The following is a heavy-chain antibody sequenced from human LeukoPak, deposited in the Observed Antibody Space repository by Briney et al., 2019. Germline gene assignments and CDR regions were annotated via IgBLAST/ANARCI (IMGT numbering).Heavy chain of an antibody. D-gene: IGHD3-16*01. CDR2: IYYSGST. CDR1: GGSISSYY. V-gene: IGHV4-59*12. Sequence: SETLSLTCTVSGGSISSYYWSWIRQPPGKGLEWIGYIYYSGSTNYNPSLKSRVTISVDTSKNQFSLKLSSVTAADTAVYYCARLRRYIGARGSPSMTFDYWGQGTLVTVSS. J-gene: IGHJ4*02. CDR3: ARLRRYIGARGSPSMTFDY.